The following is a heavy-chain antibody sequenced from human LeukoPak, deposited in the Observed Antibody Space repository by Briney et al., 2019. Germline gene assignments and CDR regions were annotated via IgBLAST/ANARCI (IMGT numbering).Heavy chain of an antibody. D-gene: IGHD2-15*01. CDR2: TYYRSKWNN. CDR1: GDSVSTNSIA. V-gene: IGHV6-1*01. J-gene: IGHJ3*01. CDR3: ARGRYSGFDL. Sequence: SQTLSLSCAISGDSVSTNSIAWNWIRQSPSRGLEWLGRTYYRSKWNNDYAVSVKSRITINPDTSKNQFSLQLNSVTPDDTALYYCARGRYSGFDLWGQGTMVTVSS.